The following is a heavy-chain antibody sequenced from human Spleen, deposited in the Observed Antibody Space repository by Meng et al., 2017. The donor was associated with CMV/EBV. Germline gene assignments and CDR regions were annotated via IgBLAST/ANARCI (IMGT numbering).Heavy chain of an antibody. CDR1: EFTFSNFA. CDR3: ARVQYNILTGYVDC. J-gene: IGHJ4*02. Sequence: GESLKISCAASEFTFSNFAMSWVRQAPGRGLAWVSSITSSSSYIYYADSVKGRFTISRDNAKNSLYLQMNSLSAEDTAVYYCARVQYNILTGYVDCWGQGTLVTVSS. D-gene: IGHD3-9*01. V-gene: IGHV3-21*01. CDR2: ITSSSSYI.